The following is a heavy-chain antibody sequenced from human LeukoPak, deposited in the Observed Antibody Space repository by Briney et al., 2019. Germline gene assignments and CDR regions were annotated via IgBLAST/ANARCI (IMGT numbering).Heavy chain of an antibody. D-gene: IGHD3-10*01. V-gene: IGHV1-46*01. J-gene: IGHJ4*02. CDR3: ARGADGYYGSGSYTGLLGY. CDR1: GYTFTSYD. CDR2: INPSGGST. Sequence: ASVKVSCKASGYTFTSYDINWVRQAPGQGLEWMGIINPSGGSTSYAQKFQGRVTMTRDMSTSTVYMELSSLRSEDTAVYYCARGADGYYGSGSYTGLLGYWGQGTLVTVSS.